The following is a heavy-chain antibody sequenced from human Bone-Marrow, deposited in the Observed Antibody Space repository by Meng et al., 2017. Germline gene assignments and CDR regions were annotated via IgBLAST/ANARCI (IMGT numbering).Heavy chain of an antibody. J-gene: IGHJ4*02. CDR3: ASHRGVIWSEFDY. CDR1: GGSFSGYY. Sequence: SETLSLTCAVYGGSFSGYYWSWIRQPPGKGLEWIGEINHSGSTNYNPSLKSRVTISVDTSKNQFSLKLSSVTAADTAVYYCASHRGVIWSEFDYWGQGNLVNVAS. CDR2: INHSGST. D-gene: IGHD3-10*01. V-gene: IGHV4-34*01.